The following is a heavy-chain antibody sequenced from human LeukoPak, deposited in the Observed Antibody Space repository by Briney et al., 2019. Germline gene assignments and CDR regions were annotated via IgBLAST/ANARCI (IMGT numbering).Heavy chain of an antibody. CDR3: AKLATMITWKFDL. CDR1: GFTFSSYA. J-gene: IGHJ2*01. D-gene: IGHD3-22*01. Sequence: PGGSLRLSCAASGFTFSSYAMTWVRQAPGKGLEWVSAISGSGGSTYYADSVKGRFTISRDNSKNTLYLQMNSLRAEDTALYYCAKLATMITWKFDLWGRGTLVTVSS. CDR2: ISGSGGST. V-gene: IGHV3-23*01.